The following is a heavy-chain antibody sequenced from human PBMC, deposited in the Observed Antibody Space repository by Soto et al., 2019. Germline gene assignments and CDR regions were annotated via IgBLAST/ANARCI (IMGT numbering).Heavy chain of an antibody. CDR3: AKVVQMATVRGYFDY. CDR2: IYSSGST. D-gene: IGHD4-4*01. V-gene: IGHV3-53*01. J-gene: IGHJ4*01. Sequence: GGSLRLSCAISGFSVSNNYMSWVRQAPGKGFEWVSVIYSSGSTYYADSVKGRFTISRDNSKNTLDLQMNSLRDEDTAVYYCAKVVQMATVRGYFDYWGHGTLVTVSS. CDR1: GFSVSNNY.